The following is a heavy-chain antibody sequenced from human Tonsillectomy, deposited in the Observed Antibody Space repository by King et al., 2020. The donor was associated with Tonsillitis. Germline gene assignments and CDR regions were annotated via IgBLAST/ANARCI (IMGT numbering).Heavy chain of an antibody. D-gene: IGHD2-2*01. CDR2: VYYSGST. J-gene: IGHJ4*02. V-gene: IGHV4-39*01. CDR3: ARQGVPGGNDY. Sequence: LQLQESGPGLVKPWETLSLTCTVSGDSISRRGYFWGWIRQPPGKGLEWVAGVYYSGSTYYNPSLNSRVTASVDTSKNQFSLPLNSLTAADTAVYYCARQGVPGGNDYWGQGTLVTVSS. CDR1: GDSISRRGYF.